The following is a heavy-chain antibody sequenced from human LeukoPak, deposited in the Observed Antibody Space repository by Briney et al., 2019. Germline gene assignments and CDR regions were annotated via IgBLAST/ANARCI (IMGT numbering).Heavy chain of an antibody. J-gene: IGHJ4*02. CDR2: ISWDGGST. V-gene: IGHV3-43D*03. D-gene: IGHD1-26*01. Sequence: PGGSLRLSCAASGFTFDDYAMHWVRQAPGKGLEWVSLISWDGGSTYYAVSVKGRFTISRDNSKNSLYLQMNSLRAEDTALYYRAKPVGRWEYYFDYWGQGTLVTVSS. CDR1: GFTFDDYA. CDR3: AKPVGRWEYYFDY.